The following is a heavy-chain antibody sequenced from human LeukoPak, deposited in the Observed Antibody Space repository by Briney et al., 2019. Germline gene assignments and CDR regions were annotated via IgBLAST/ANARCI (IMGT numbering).Heavy chain of an antibody. Sequence: GGSLRLFCEVSGFTFSTYMMNWVRQAPGKGREWLSYISSDSGAIYYADSVKGRFTISRDNAQKSLYPQMNSLTVEDTAVYYCVRELAYWGQGALVTVSS. J-gene: IGHJ4*02. CDR3: VRELAY. CDR2: ISSDSGAI. CDR1: GFTFSTYM. V-gene: IGHV3-48*01.